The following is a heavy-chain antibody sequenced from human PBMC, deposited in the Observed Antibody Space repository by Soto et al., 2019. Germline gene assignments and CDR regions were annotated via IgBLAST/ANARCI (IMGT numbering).Heavy chain of an antibody. J-gene: IGHJ4*02. Sequence: GGSLRLSCAVPGGIFHGYGMHWVRQAPGKGLEWVAIIRFDGSNEEYADSVKGRFTISRDNSKNTLYLQMNTLGAEDTAVYYCARDGIGGTVFRGYLDYWGRGTVVTVS. CDR3: ARDGIGGTVFRGYLDY. CDR1: GGIFHGYG. CDR2: IRFDGSNE. V-gene: IGHV3-33*01. D-gene: IGHD1-7*01.